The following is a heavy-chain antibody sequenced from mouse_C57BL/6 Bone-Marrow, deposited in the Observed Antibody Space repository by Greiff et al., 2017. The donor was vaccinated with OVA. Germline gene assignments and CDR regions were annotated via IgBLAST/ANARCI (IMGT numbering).Heavy chain of an antibody. CDR2: ISYDGSN. V-gene: IGHV3-6*01. CDR1: GYSITSGYY. J-gene: IGHJ3*02. Sequence: DVKLQESGPGLVKPSQSLSLTCSVTGYSITSGYYWNWIRQFPGNKLEWMGYISYDGSNNYNPSLKNRISITRDTSKNQFFLKLNSVTTEDTATYYCARDYGSWGQGTLVTVSA. CDR3: ARDYGS.